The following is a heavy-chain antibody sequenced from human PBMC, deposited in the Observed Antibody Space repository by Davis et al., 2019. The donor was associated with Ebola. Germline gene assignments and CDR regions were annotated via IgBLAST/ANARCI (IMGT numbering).Heavy chain of an antibody. CDR2: IGTAGDT. CDR1: GFTFSAYD. D-gene: IGHD6-19*01. CDR3: ARGSYSSGWYLHWYFDL. Sequence: GESLKISCAASGFTFSAYDMHWVRQAPGKGLEWVPAIGTAGDTYYPGSVKGRFTISRENAKNSLYLQMNSLRAGDTAVYYCARGSYSSGWYLHWYFDLWGRGTLVTVSS. V-gene: IGHV3-13*01. J-gene: IGHJ2*01.